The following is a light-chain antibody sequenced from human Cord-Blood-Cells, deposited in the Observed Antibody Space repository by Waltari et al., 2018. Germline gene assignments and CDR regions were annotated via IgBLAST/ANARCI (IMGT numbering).Light chain of an antibody. CDR2: YDS. CDR1: NIRSKT. V-gene: IGLV3-21*04. CDR3: QVWDSSSDHYV. J-gene: IGLJ1*01. Sequence: SYVLTQPPSVSLAPGKTARITCGGNNIRSKTVHWYQQKPGQAPVLVIYYDSDRPSGIPERFSGSNSGNTATMTISRVEAGDEADYYCQVWDSSSDHYVFGTATKVTVL.